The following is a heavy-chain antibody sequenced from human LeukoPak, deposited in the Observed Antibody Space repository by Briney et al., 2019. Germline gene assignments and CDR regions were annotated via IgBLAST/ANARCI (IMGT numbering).Heavy chain of an antibody. CDR1: GGSISSGSYY. CDR2: IYTSGST. Sequence: PSQTLSLTCTVSGGSISSGSYYWSWIRQPAGTGLEWIGRIYTSGSTNYNPSLKSRVTISVDTSKNQFSLKLSSVTAADTAVYYCASREQSSPFDYWGQGTLVTVSS. D-gene: IGHD1/OR15-1a*01. J-gene: IGHJ4*02. V-gene: IGHV4-61*02. CDR3: ASREQSSPFDY.